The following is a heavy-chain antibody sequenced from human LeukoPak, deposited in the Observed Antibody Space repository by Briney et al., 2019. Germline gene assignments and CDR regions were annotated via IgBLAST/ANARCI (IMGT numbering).Heavy chain of an antibody. J-gene: IGHJ5*02. CDR1: GGSISSSNW. D-gene: IGHD3-22*01. CDR2: IYHSGST. V-gene: IGHV4-4*02. CDR3: ARGLYDSSGYTGNPGWFDP. Sequence: SETLSLTCAVSGGSISSSNWWSWVRQPPGKGLEWIGEIYHSGSTNYNPSLKSRVTISVDKSKNQFSLKLSSVTAADTAVYYCARGLYDSSGYTGNPGWFDPWGQGTLVTVSS.